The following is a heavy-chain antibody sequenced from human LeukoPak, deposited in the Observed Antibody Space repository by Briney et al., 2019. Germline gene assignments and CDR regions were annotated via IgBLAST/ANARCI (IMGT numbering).Heavy chain of an antibody. CDR2: ISYDGSNK. CDR1: GFTFSSYA. V-gene: IGHV3-30-3*01. J-gene: IGHJ4*02. Sequence: GRSLRLSCAASGFTFSSYAMHWVRQAPGKGLEWGAAISYDGSNKYYADSVNGRFTISRDNSKNRLYLQMNRLRAEDTAVYYCARDLCSSTSCYTNYWGQGTLVTVSS. CDR3: ARDLCSSTSCYTNY. D-gene: IGHD2-2*02.